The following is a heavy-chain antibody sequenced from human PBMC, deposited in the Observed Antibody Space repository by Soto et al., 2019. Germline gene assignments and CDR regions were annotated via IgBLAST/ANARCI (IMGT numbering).Heavy chain of an antibody. J-gene: IGHJ4*02. CDR1: GFTVSSNY. CDR2: ITSNGDNT. Sequence: GGSLRLSCAASGFTVSSNYMSWVRQAPGKGLEYVSGITSNGDNTYHADSVQGRFTISRDNSKSTLYLQMTSLRVEDTAVYYCVKGNQLLRYYFEYWGRGALVTVSS. CDR3: VKGNQLLRYYFEY. D-gene: IGHD2-2*01. V-gene: IGHV3-64D*06.